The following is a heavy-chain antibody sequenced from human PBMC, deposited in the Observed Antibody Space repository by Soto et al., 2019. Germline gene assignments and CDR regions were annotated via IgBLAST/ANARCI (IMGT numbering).Heavy chain of an antibody. Sequence: QVQLVQSGAEVKKPGASVKVSCKASGYTFTSYDITWVRQATGQGLEWMGWMNPNSGNTGYAQKFQGRVTMTRNTSISTAYMELSSLRSEDTAVYYCARVRYCSGGSCYSTEYFQHWGQGTLVTVSS. V-gene: IGHV1-8*01. CDR1: GYTFTSYD. CDR2: MNPNSGNT. D-gene: IGHD2-15*01. J-gene: IGHJ1*01. CDR3: ARVRYCSGGSCYSTEYFQH.